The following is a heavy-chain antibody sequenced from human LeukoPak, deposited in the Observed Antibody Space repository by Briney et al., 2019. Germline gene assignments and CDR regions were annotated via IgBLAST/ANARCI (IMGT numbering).Heavy chain of an antibody. D-gene: IGHD1-1*01. J-gene: IGHJ3*02. CDR1: GFTFSNAW. V-gene: IGHV3-15*01. CDR3: TTRQVEANAFDI. Sequence: AGGSLRLSCAASGFTFSNAWMSWVRQAPGKGLEWVGRIKSKTEGGTTDYAAPVKGRFTISRDDSKNTLYLQMNSLKTEDTAVYYCTTRQVEANAFDIWGQGTMVTVSS. CDR2: IKSKTEGGTT.